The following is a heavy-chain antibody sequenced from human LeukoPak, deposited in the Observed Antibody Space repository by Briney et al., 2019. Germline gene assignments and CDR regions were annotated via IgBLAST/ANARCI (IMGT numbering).Heavy chain of an antibody. D-gene: IGHD3-10*01. Sequence: SETLSLTCAVSGGSISSSNWWSWVRQPPGKGLEWIGEIYHSGSTNYNPSLKSRVTISVDKSKNQFSLKLSSVTAADTAVYYCAGLGGHYYGSGSYSSIPYFDYWGQGTLVTVSS. CDR3: AGLGGHYYGSGSYSSIPYFDY. J-gene: IGHJ4*02. V-gene: IGHV4-4*02. CDR2: IYHSGST. CDR1: GGSISSSNW.